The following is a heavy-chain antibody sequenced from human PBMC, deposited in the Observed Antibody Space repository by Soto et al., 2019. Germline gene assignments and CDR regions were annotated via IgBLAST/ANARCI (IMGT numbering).Heavy chain of an antibody. V-gene: IGHV3-23*01. D-gene: IGHD6-13*01. CDR2: ISASGRDT. Sequence: PGGSLRLSCAASGFTFDNYAMSWVRQAPGKGLEWVAGISASGRDTYFAGSVKGRFTISRDNYKNTLYLQMNSLRTEDTAMYYCARWVYAFDYWGQGTLVTVSS. J-gene: IGHJ4*02. CDR1: GFTFDNYA. CDR3: ARWVYAFDY.